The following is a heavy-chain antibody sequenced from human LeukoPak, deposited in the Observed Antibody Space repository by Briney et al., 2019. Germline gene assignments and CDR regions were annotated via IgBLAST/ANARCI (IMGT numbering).Heavy chain of an antibody. CDR2: ISGSGYST. J-gene: IGHJ4*02. Sequence: GGSLRLSCAASGFTFSNYAMTWVRQAPGKGLEWASAISGSGYSTYYADSVKGRSTISRDSSKNTLYLQMNSLRAEDTAVYYCAKDTVEGSGDWGQGTLVTVSS. D-gene: IGHD1-26*01. CDR1: GFTFSNYA. CDR3: AKDTVEGSGD. V-gene: IGHV3-23*01.